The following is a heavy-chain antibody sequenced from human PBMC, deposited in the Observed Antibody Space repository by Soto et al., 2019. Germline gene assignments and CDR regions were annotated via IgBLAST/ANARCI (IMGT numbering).Heavy chain of an antibody. V-gene: IGHV3-13*01. J-gene: IGHJ6*02. Sequence: GGSLRLSCAASGFTFSSYSMNWVRQAPGKGLEWVAAISTAGDTYYLGSVKGRFTISREDAKNSLSLQMNSLRVGDTAVYYCARGGDRFDGMDVWGQGTTVTVSS. CDR3: ARGGDRFDGMDV. CDR2: ISTAGDT. CDR1: GFTFSSYS. D-gene: IGHD3-16*01.